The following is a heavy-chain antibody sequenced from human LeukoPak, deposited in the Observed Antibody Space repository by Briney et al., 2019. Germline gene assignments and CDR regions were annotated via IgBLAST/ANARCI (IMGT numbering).Heavy chain of an antibody. J-gene: IGHJ6*02. Sequence: PGGSLRLSCAASEFTFFSYALSWVRQAPGKGLEWVSAISGSGGSTYYADSVKGRFTISRDNSKNTLYLQMNSLRVEDTAVYYCAKEDPPLDYYYGMDVWGQGTTVTVSS. CDR3: AKEDPPLDYYYGMDV. CDR2: ISGSGGST. V-gene: IGHV3-23*01. CDR1: EFTFFSYA.